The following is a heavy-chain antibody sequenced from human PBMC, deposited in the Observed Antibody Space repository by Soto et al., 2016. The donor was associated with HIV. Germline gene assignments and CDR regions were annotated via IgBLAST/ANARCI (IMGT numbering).Heavy chain of an antibody. CDR2: ISWDGGST. Sequence: EVQLVESGGVVVQPGGSLRLSCAASGFTFDDYTMHWVRQAPGKGLEWVSLISWDGGSTYYADSVKGRFTISRDNSKNSLYLQMNSLRTEDTALYYCAKDGSSSASGYFDYWGQGTLVTVSS. V-gene: IGHV3-43*01. CDR3: AKDGSSSASGYFDY. CDR1: GFTFDDYT. J-gene: IGHJ4*02. D-gene: IGHD6-6*01.